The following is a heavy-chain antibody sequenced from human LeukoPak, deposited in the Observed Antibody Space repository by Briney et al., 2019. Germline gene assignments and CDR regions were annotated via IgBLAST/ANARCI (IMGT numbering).Heavy chain of an antibody. CDR3: AKVGARGCSSSTCFIY. D-gene: IGHD2-2*01. CDR1: GFTFRSYA. V-gene: IGHV3-23*01. CDR2: VSGSGDTT. Sequence: QPGGSLRLSCVASGFTFRSYAMSWVRQAPGKGLEWVSAVSGSGDTTYYADSVKGRFTISRDNSKTTVSLQMNNLRPEDTAAYYCAKVGARGCSSSTCFIYWGQGTLVTVSS. J-gene: IGHJ4*02.